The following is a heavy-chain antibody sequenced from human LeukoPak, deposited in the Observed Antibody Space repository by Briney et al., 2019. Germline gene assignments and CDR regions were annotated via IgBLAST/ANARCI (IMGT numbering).Heavy chain of an antibody. J-gene: IGHJ4*02. D-gene: IGHD5-18*01. CDR2: ISSNGGST. Sequence: GGSLRLSCAASGFTFSSYAMHWVRQAPGKGLEYVSAISSNGGSTYYANSVKGRFTISRDNAKNSLSLQMNSLRAEDTAVYYCARAITNYGYIFDYWGQGTLVTVSS. V-gene: IGHV3-64*01. CDR1: GFTFSSYA. CDR3: ARAITNYGYIFDY.